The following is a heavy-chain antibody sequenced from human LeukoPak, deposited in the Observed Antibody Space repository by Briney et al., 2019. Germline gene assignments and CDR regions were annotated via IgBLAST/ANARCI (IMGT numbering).Heavy chain of an antibody. V-gene: IGHV3-7*01. CDR1: GFTFTNHW. CDR2: MKEDGSEK. CDR3: ARGGYSSIDS. Sequence: GGSLRLSCAASGFTFTNHWMNWVRQAPGKGLEWVANMKEDGSEKSYVDSVKGRFIISGDNAKNSLYLQMNSLRAEDTAVYYCARGGYSSIDSWGPGTLVTVSS. J-gene: IGHJ4*02. D-gene: IGHD5-18*01.